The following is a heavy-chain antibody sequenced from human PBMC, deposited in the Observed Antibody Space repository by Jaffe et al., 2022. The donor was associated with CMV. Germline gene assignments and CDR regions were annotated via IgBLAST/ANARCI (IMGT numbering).Heavy chain of an antibody. J-gene: IGHJ1*01. CDR2: IRSRPDGGTA. D-gene: IGHD6-19*01. CDR3: TKNTVSGLDD. Sequence: EVQLVESGGDLVKPGGSLTLSCAVSGFTVIYAWMTWVRQIPGKGLEYVGHIRSRPDGGTADYAAPVKGRFAISRDDSKNILYLQMNSLRTDDTAVYFCTKNTVSGLDDWGQGTLVTVSS. V-gene: IGHV3-15*01. CDR1: GFTVIYAW.